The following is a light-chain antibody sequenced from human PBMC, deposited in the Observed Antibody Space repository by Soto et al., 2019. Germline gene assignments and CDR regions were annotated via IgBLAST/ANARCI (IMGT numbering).Light chain of an antibody. CDR2: GVS. CDR3: CSYAGVNTFYV. Sequence: QSALTQPASVSGSPGQSITISCTGTSSDVGSYNLVSWYQQHPGKAPKLMIYGVSKRPSGVSDCFSGSKSGDTASLTISGLQAEDEADYYCCSYAGVNTFYVFGTGTKLTVL. CDR1: SSDVGSYNL. J-gene: IGLJ1*01. V-gene: IGLV2-23*02.